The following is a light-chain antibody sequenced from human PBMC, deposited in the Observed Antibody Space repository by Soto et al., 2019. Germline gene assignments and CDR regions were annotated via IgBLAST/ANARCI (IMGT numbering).Light chain of an antibody. V-gene: IGLV2-14*01. CDR1: NSDVGGYDR. CDR3: SSYTSKSSLI. CDR2: EVY. J-gene: IGLJ2*01. Sequence: QSALTQPASVSGSPGQSITISCTGTNSDVGGYDRVSWYQHHPGKAPKLLIFEVYNRPSGISDRFSGSKSGDTASLTISGLQAEDEADYYCSSYTSKSSLIFGGGTKLTVL.